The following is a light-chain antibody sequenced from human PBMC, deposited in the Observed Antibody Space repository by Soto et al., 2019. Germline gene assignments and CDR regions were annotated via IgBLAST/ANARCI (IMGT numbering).Light chain of an antibody. CDR1: QSVDRTF. Sequence: EIVLTQSPGSLSLSPGERATLSCTASQSVDRTFCAWYQKKPGQAPRLLMYGVSKRATGIPDRFSGSGSGTDFTLTISRLEPEDFAVYYCQQYMSSATFGQGTRVEIK. CDR3: QQYMSSAT. J-gene: IGKJ1*01. CDR2: GVS. V-gene: IGKV3-20*01.